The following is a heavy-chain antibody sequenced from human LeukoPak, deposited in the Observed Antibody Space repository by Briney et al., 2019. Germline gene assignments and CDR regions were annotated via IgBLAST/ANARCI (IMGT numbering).Heavy chain of an antibody. J-gene: IGHJ5*02. CDR3: ARETLAILGWFDP. V-gene: IGHV1-69*06. D-gene: IGHD2-15*01. CDR2: IIPIFGTT. Sequence: SVKVSCKASEGIFRSYGITWVRQAPGQGLEWMGGIIPIFGTTNYAQRFQGRVTITADKSTNTAYMKLSSLRSEDRAVYYCARETLAILGWFDPWGQGTLVTVSS. CDR1: EGIFRSYG.